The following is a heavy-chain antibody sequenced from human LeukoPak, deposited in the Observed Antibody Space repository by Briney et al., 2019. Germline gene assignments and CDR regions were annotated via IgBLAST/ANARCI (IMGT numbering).Heavy chain of an antibody. Sequence: GGSLRLSCAASGFTFSSYWMSWARQAPGKGLEWVANIKQDGSEKHYVDSVKGRFTISRDNAKNSLYLQMNSLRAEDTAVYYRARVLWLVPDYWGQGTLVTVSS. CDR2: IKQDGSEK. V-gene: IGHV3-7*01. J-gene: IGHJ4*02. D-gene: IGHD6-19*01. CDR1: GFTFSSYW. CDR3: ARVLWLVPDY.